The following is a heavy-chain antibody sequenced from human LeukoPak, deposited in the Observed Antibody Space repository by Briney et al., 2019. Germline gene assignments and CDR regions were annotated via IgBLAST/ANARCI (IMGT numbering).Heavy chain of an antibody. CDR1: GGSFSGYY. V-gene: IGHV4-34*01. Sequence: SETLSLTCAVYGGSFSGYYWSWIRQPPGKGLEWIGEINHSGSTNYNPSLKSRVTISVDTSKKQFSLKLSSVTAADTAVYYCARSSPWDNWFDPWGQGTLVTVSS. CDR3: ARSSPWDNWFDP. CDR2: INHSGST. D-gene: IGHD1-26*01. J-gene: IGHJ5*02.